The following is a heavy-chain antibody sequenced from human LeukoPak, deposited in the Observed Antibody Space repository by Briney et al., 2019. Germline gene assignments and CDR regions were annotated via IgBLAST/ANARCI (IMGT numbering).Heavy chain of an antibody. CDR2: IRYDGGNK. V-gene: IGHV3-30*02. Sequence: PGGSLRLSCAASGFTVSTNYMNWVRQAPGKGLEWVAFIRYDGGNKYYADSVKGRFTISRDSSKNTLYLQMSSLRADDTAVYYCAKGEADLDYWGQGTLVTVSS. CDR1: GFTVSTNY. J-gene: IGHJ4*02. D-gene: IGHD1-26*01. CDR3: AKGEADLDY.